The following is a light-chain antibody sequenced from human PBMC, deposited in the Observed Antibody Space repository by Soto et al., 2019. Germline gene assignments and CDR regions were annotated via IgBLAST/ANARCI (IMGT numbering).Light chain of an antibody. J-gene: IGKJ1*01. CDR1: QTILSSSDNRNY. CDR2: WAS. CDR3: HHYYNSPQT. V-gene: IGKV4-1*01. Sequence: DIVMTQSPDSLAVSLGERVTINCKSSQTILSSSDNRNYLAWYQQKAGQPPKLLIYWASTRESGVPDRFSGSGSGTDFTLTINSLQAEDVAVYYCHHYYNSPQTFGQGTKVEI.